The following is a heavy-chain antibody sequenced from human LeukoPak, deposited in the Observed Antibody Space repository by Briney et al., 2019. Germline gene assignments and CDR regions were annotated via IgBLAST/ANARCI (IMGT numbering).Heavy chain of an antibody. CDR1: GFTFDDYG. Sequence: GGSLRLSCAASGFTFDDYGMSWVRQAPGKGLEWVSGINWNGGSTGYADSVKGRFTISRDNAKNSLYLQMNSLRAEDTALYYCARAGYCSSTSCLDLVYWGQGTLVTVSS. J-gene: IGHJ4*02. V-gene: IGHV3-20*04. CDR2: INWNGGST. D-gene: IGHD2-2*01. CDR3: ARAGYCSSTSCLDLVY.